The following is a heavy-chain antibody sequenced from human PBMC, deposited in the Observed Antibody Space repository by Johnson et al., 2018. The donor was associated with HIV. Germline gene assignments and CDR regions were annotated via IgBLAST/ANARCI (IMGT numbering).Heavy chain of an antibody. CDR2: ISSSGRTT. J-gene: IGHJ3*02. V-gene: IGHV3-11*04. Sequence: QVLLVESGGGLVKAGGSLRLSCAASGLTFSDHYMTWIRQAPGKGLECISSISSSGRTTYYADSVKGRFTISRDNARNSLYLQMNSLRAGDTAVYYCARANDLSAFDIWGQGTMVTVSS. CDR3: ARANDLSAFDI. CDR1: GLTFSDHY. D-gene: IGHD1-1*01.